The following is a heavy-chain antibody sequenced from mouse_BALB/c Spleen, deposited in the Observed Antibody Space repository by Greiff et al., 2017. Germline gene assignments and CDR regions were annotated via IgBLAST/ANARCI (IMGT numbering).Heavy chain of an antibody. CDR1: GFSLTSYG. Sequence: QVQLKQSGPGLVQPSQSLSITCTVSGFSLTSYGVHWVRQSPGKGLEWLGAIWSGGSTDYNAAFISRLSISKDNSKSQVFFKMNSLQANDTAIYYCARRGMTTVVARGAMDYWGQGTSVTVSS. CDR3: ARRGMTTVVARGAMDY. D-gene: IGHD1-1*01. V-gene: IGHV2-2*02. J-gene: IGHJ4*01. CDR2: IWSGGST.